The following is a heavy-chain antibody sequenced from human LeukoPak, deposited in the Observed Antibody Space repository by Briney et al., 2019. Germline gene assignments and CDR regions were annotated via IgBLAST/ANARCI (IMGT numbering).Heavy chain of an antibody. CDR3: ARWDVWGSYRFIDY. Sequence: PSETLSLTCTVSGGSISSYYWSWIRQPPGKGLEWIGYIYYSGSTNYNPSLKSRVTISVDTSKNQFSLKLSSVTAADTAVYYCARWDVWGSYRFIDYWGQGTLVTVSS. D-gene: IGHD3-16*02. J-gene: IGHJ4*02. V-gene: IGHV4-59*01. CDR2: IYYSGST. CDR1: GGSISSYY.